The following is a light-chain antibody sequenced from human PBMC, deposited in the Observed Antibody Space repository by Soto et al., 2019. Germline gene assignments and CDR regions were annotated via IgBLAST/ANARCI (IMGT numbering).Light chain of an antibody. J-gene: IGLJ1*01. CDR1: NIGSKS. CDR3: QVGESGSDNPGV. V-gene: IGLV3-21*01. Sequence: SYELTQPPSVSVAPGETARITCGEDNIGSKSVHWYQQKSGQAPVLVIYYDSDRPSGIPERFSGSKSRNTATLTISRVEAGDEADFYWQVGESGSDNPGVFGTGTKVTV. CDR2: YDS.